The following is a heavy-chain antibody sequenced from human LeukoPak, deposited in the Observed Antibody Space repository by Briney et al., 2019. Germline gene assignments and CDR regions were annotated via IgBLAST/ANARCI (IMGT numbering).Heavy chain of an antibody. Sequence: RPSETLSLTCTVSGGSINTANYYWGWLRQPRGKGLEWIGSIYYSETTYDNPSLKSRVTISIETSKNQFSLRLSSVTAADTAVYYCARQRADYYYYYVDVWGEGTTVAVS. CDR2: IYYSETT. V-gene: IGHV4-39*01. CDR1: GGSINTANYY. J-gene: IGHJ6*03. CDR3: ARQRADYYYYYVDV.